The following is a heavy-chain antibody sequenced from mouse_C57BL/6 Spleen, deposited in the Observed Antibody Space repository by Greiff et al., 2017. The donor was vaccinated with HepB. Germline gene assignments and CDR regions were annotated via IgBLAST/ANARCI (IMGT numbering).Heavy chain of an antibody. V-gene: IGHV5-16*01. Sequence: EVMLVESEGGLVQPGSSMKLSCTASGFTFSDYYMAWVRQVPEKGLEWVANINYDGSSTYYLDSLKSRFIISRDNAKNILYLQMSSLKSEDTATYYCASLDNLYAMDYWGQGTSVTVSS. CDR3: ASLDNLYAMDY. CDR1: GFTFSDYY. J-gene: IGHJ4*01. CDR2: INYDGSST. D-gene: IGHD1-3*01.